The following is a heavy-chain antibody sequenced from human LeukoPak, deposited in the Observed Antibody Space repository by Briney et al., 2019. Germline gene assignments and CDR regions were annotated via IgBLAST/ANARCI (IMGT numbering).Heavy chain of an antibody. Sequence: EASVKVSCKASGYTFTGYYMHWVRQAPGQGLEWMGWINPNSGGTKYEQKFQGRVTMTSDASISTAYMELSSLRSDDTAVYYCASRPDQHLLYYFDYWGQGALVTVSS. V-gene: IGHV1-2*02. CDR2: INPNSGGT. J-gene: IGHJ4*02. CDR1: GYTFTGYY. CDR3: ASRPDQHLLYYFDY. D-gene: IGHD2-15*01.